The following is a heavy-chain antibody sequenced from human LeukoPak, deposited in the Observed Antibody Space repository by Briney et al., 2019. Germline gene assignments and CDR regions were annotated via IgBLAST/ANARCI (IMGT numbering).Heavy chain of an antibody. CDR2: IYYSGST. J-gene: IGHJ4*02. V-gene: IGHV4-59*01. Sequence: SETLSLTCTVSGGSISSYYWSWIRQPPGKGLEWIGYIYYSGSTNYNPSLTSRVTISVDTSKNQFSLKLSSVTAADTAVYYGAGWSGYYRDYWGQGTLVTVS. CDR1: GGSISSYY. D-gene: IGHD3-3*01. CDR3: AGWSGYYRDY.